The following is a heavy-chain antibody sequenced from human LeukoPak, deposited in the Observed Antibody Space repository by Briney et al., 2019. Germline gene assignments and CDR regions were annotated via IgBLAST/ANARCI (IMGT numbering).Heavy chain of an antibody. Sequence: GGSLRLSCAASGFTFSSYAMSWVRQAPGKGLEWVSAISGSGGSTYYADSVKGRFTISRDNSKNTLYLQMNSLRAEDTAVYYCARDSLGQWLVLGSFDYWGQGTLVTVSS. CDR1: GFTFSSYA. D-gene: IGHD6-19*01. CDR3: ARDSLGQWLVLGSFDY. CDR2: ISGSGGST. V-gene: IGHV3-23*01. J-gene: IGHJ4*02.